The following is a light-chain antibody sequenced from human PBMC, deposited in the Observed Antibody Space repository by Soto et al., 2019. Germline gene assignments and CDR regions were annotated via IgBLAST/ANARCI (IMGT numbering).Light chain of an antibody. J-gene: IGKJ1*01. Sequence: EIVMTQSPATLSVSPGERVTLSCRASQTVGSNLAWYQQKPGQAPRLLIYGASARATGIPARFSGSGSGTDFTLTISSLQSEDFAVYYCQQSNSWPTWTFGQGTKVEIK. CDR1: QTVGSN. CDR3: QQSNSWPTWT. CDR2: GAS. V-gene: IGKV3-15*01.